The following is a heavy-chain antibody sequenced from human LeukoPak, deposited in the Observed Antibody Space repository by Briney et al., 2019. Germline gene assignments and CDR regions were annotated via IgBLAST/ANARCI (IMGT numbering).Heavy chain of an antibody. D-gene: IGHD5-18*01. CDR1: RFTFTDYW. CDR2: TKQDGSEK. J-gene: IGHJ3*01. CDR3: ARERNTAIVTAFDV. V-gene: IGHV3-7*01. Sequence: PGGSLRLSCAAYRFTFTDYWMSWVRQAPGKGLEWVANTKQDGSEKYYMDSVKGRFTISRDNAKNSLYLQMNSLRVEDTAVYFCARERNTAIVTAFDVWGRGTMVTVSS.